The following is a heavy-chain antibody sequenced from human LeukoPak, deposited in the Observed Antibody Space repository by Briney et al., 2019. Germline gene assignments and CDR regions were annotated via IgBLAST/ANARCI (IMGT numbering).Heavy chain of an antibody. D-gene: IGHD2-2*01. Sequence: PSETLSLTCTVSGGSISSYYWSWIRQPPGKGLEWIGYIYYSGSTNYNPSLKSRVTISIERSKNHFSLNLSSLTAADTAVYYCARVYSSTHNWFDTWGQGTQVTVSS. V-gene: IGHV4-59*12. J-gene: IGHJ5*02. CDR3: ARVYSSTHNWFDT. CDR1: GGSISSYY. CDR2: IYYSGST.